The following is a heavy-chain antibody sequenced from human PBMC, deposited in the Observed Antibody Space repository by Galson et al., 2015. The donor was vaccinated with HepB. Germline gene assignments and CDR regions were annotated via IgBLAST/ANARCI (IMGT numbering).Heavy chain of an antibody. D-gene: IGHD1-26*01. CDR3: AKGNSGSYSGDAFDI. Sequence: SLRLSCAASGFTFSSYGMHWVRQAPGKGLEWVAVISYDGSNKYYADSVKGRFTISRDNSKNTLYLQMNSLRAEDMAVYYCAKGNSGSYSGDAFDIWGQGTMVTVSS. J-gene: IGHJ3*02. V-gene: IGHV3-30*18. CDR2: ISYDGSNK. CDR1: GFTFSSYG.